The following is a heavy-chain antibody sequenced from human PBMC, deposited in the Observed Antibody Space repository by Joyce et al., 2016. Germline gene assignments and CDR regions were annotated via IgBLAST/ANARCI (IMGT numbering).Heavy chain of an antibody. J-gene: IGHJ4*02. V-gene: IGHV3-30*03. D-gene: IGHD3-9*01. CDR2: ISYDGSNR. CDR1: GFTFSKYG. Sequence: QGQLVESGGGVVQHGRSLSPSCAASGFTFSKYGMHWVRQATVRGLEWVAVISYDGSNRHYGDSVKGRFTISRDNSKNTVYLQMNSLRTEDTAVYFCAGGIFTGYFDYWGQGTLVSVSS. CDR3: AGGIFTGYFDY.